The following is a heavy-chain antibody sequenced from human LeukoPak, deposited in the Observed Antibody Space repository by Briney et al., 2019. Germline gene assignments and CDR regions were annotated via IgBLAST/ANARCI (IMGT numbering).Heavy chain of an antibody. V-gene: IGHV3-30-3*01. Sequence: QPGSSLRLSCAASGFTFSSYAMHWVRQAPGKGLDLEWVTVLTYDANEYYADSVKGRFTISRDNSKNTLYLQMNNLRGDDTAIYYCASSNPADNSWRPFDNWGQGTLVTVSS. CDR1: GFTFSSYA. D-gene: IGHD6-13*01. J-gene: IGHJ4*02. CDR2: LTYDANE. CDR3: ASSNPADNSWRPFDN.